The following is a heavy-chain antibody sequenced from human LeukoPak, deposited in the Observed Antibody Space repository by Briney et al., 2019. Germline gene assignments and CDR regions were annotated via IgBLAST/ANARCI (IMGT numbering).Heavy chain of an antibody. D-gene: IGHD5-18*01. J-gene: IGHJ4*02. CDR3: TRSYGYSYGYLFFDY. Sequence: SVKVSCKASGGTFSSYAISLVRQAPGQGLEWMGRIIPIFGTANYAQKFQGRVTITTDESTSTAYMELSSLRSEDTAVYYCTRSYGYSYGYLFFDYWGQGTLVTVSS. V-gene: IGHV1-69*05. CDR1: GGTFSSYA. CDR2: IIPIFGTA.